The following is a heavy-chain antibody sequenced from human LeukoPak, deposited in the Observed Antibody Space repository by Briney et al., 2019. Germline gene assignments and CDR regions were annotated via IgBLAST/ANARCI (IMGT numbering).Heavy chain of an antibody. V-gene: IGHV3-30-3*01. CDR1: GFTFSSYA. CDR2: ISYDGSNK. CDR3: ARDLNVLRFLEWSDPFDY. J-gene: IGHJ4*02. Sequence: GGSLRLSCAASGFTFSSYAMHWVRQAPGKGLEWVAVISYDGSNKYYADSVKGRFTISRDNAKNTLYLQMNSLRAEDTAVYYCARDLNVLRFLEWSDPFDYWGQGTLVTVSS. D-gene: IGHD3-3*01.